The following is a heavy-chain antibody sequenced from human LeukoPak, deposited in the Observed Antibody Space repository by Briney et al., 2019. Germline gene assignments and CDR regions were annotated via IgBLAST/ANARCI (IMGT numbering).Heavy chain of an antibody. CDR1: GGSISSSSYY. J-gene: IGHJ6*02. Sequence: SETLSLTCTVSGGSISSSSYYWGWIRQPPGKGLEWIGSIYYSGSTYYNPSLKSRVTISVDTSKNQFSLKLSSVTAADTAVYYCASGNVLRYFDWSTSYYYYGMDVWGQGTTVTVSS. CDR2: IYYSGST. CDR3: ASGNVLRYFDWSTSYYYYGMDV. V-gene: IGHV4-39*07. D-gene: IGHD3-9*01.